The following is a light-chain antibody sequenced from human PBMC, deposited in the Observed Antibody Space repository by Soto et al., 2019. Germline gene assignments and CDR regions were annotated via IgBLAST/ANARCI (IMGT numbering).Light chain of an antibody. Sequence: QSVLTQPHSVSGSPGQSVTISCTGTSSDVGGYSYVSWYQQHPGKAPELIIYDVTERPSGVPDRFSGSKSGNTASLTISGLQAEDEADYYCCSYTGSYSYVFGIGNKVTV. V-gene: IGLV2-11*01. J-gene: IGLJ1*01. CDR1: SSDVGGYSY. CDR3: CSYTGSYSYV. CDR2: DVT.